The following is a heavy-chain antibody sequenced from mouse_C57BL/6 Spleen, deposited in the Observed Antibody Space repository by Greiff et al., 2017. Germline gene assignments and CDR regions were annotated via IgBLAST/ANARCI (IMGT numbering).Heavy chain of an antibody. V-gene: IGHV14-1*01. Sequence: EVQLQQSGAELVRPGASVKLSCTASGYNFNSDCMHWVKQRPIQGLEWIGWIDPADGDTDYAPKFKGKATMTADTSSNTAYMQLSSLTSEDTAVYYCARCYGSGWGLDDWGTGTMVTVS. CDR2: IDPADGDT. J-gene: IGHJ1*03. CDR1: GYNFNSDC. D-gene: IGHD1-2*01. CDR3: ARCYGSGWGLDD.